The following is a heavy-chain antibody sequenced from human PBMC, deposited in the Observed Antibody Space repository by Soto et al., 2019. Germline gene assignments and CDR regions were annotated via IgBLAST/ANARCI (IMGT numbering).Heavy chain of an antibody. D-gene: IGHD3-22*01. J-gene: IGHJ4*02. V-gene: IGHV3-33*01. CDR3: AREIWSSSGYYDGVDY. CDR1: GFTCSSYG. CDR2: IWYDGSNK. Sequence: GSLRLSCAASGFTCSSYGMHWVRQAPGKGLEWVAVIWYDGSNKYYADSVKGRFTISRDNSKNTLYLQMNSLRAEDTAVYYCAREIWSSSGYYDGVDYWGQGTLVTVSS.